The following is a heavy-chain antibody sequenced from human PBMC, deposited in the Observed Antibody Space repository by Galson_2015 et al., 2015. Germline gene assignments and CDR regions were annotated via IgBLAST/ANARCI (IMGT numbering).Heavy chain of an antibody. Sequence: SLRLSCAASGFTFSSYRMNWVRQAPGKGLEWVSSISPNSTYKYDADSLEGRFTISRDNAKDSLYLQMNSLRADDTAVYYCAWGPGLDIDYWGQGTLVTVSS. J-gene: IGHJ4*02. D-gene: IGHD7-27*01. CDR2: ISPNSTYK. CDR1: GFTFSSYR. V-gene: IGHV3-21*01. CDR3: AWGPGLDIDY.